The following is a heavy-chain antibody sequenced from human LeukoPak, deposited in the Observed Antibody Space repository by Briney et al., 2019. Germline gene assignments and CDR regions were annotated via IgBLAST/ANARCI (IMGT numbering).Heavy chain of an antibody. J-gene: IGHJ4*02. D-gene: IGHD5-12*01. CDR1: GGSIISSGDY. CDR2: IYYTGST. Sequence: SATLSLTCTVSGGSIISSGDYWVWIRQPLGKGLEWIASIYYTGSTYYNPSLSGRVTISADTTRIQFSVNLRFVTAAYTAVYYCVRRHVGYDTLDPNWGRGTLVSVSS. V-gene: IGHV4-39*01. CDR3: VRRHVGYDTLDPN.